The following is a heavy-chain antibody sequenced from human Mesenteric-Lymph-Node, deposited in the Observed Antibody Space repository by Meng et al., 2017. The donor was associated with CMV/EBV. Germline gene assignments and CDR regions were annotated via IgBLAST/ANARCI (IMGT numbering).Heavy chain of an antibody. D-gene: IGHD3-22*01. J-gene: IGHJ4*02. Sequence: GGSLRLSCVASGFPFDDYAMHWVRQLPGKGLEWLSSINWNGNSITNAESVKGRFSVSRDNAKNSLYLQMHNLSADDTAFYFCAKDRYYDSSGYDSLDHWGQGTLVTVSS. V-gene: IGHV3-9*01. CDR3: AKDRYYDSSGYDSLDH. CDR2: INWNGNSI. CDR1: GFPFDDYA.